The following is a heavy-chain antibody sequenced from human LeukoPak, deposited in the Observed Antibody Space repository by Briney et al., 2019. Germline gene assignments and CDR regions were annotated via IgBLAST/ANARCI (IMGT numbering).Heavy chain of an antibody. V-gene: IGHV3-23*01. Sequence: PGGSLRLSCAASGFTFSSYAMSWVRQAPGKGLEWVSGISYSGGTTYYADSVKGRFTISRDNSKNTLYLLMNSLRAEDTAVYYCAKGVDSSSWYSFDYWGQGTLVTVSS. CDR3: AKGVDSSSWYSFDY. J-gene: IGHJ4*02. CDR2: ISYSGGTT. D-gene: IGHD6-13*01. CDR1: GFTFSSYA.